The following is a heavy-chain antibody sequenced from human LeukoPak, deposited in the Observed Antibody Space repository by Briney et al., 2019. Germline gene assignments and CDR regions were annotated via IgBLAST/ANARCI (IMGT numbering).Heavy chain of an antibody. J-gene: IGHJ1*01. D-gene: IGHD5-24*01. Sequence: GGSLRLSCAASGFTFSTDVMSWVRQAPGKGLEWVANINQDGSEKYYVDSMKGRFTISRDNARNSLYLQMNSLRAEDTAIYYCARRDGYSIFQHWGQGTLVTVSS. CDR1: GFTFSTDV. V-gene: IGHV3-7*03. CDR3: ARRDGYSIFQH. CDR2: INQDGSEK.